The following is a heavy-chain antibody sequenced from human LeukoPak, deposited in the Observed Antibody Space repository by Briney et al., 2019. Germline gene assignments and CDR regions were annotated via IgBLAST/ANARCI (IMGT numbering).Heavy chain of an antibody. J-gene: IGHJ4*02. Sequence: ASVKVSCKASGYTFSNYGISWVRQAPGLGLEWMGWTSYNGNTNYAQKFQDRVTMTTDSSTTTAYMELRSLESDDTAVYYCARHSGSGWQALGYWGQGTLVTVSS. CDR1: GYTFSNYG. CDR2: TSYNGNT. CDR3: ARHSGSGWQALGY. V-gene: IGHV1-18*04. D-gene: IGHD6-19*01.